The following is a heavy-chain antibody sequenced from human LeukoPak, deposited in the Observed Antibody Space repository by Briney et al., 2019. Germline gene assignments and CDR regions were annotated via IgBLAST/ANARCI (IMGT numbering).Heavy chain of an antibody. CDR3: ARVPPPGATAFGVVDS. Sequence: SETLSLTRAVYGGSFDYYWTWIRQFPGKGLEWIGEINHGGNTNYNPSLRSRVALSVDASKNQFSLKLKTVTAADTGIYYCARVPPPGATAFGVVDSWGQGTLVAVSS. J-gene: IGHJ5*02. CDR2: INHGGNT. V-gene: IGHV4-34*01. D-gene: IGHD3-16*01. CDR1: GGSFDYY.